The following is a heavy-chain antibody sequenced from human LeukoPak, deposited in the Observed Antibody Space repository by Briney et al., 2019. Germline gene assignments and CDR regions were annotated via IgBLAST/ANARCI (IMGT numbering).Heavy chain of an antibody. Sequence: GASVTLSCTASGYTFTSYGISWRRQAPGPGLELMGWISAYNSKTNYSQKSHSRVTITTDTSTSTAYMELRSLRSDDTAVYYCARELVPPYEYYDFWSGYYPDYWGQGTLVTVSS. CDR3: ARELVPPYEYYDFWSGYYPDY. J-gene: IGHJ4*02. V-gene: IGHV1-18*01. CDR1: GYTFTSYG. CDR2: ISAYNSKT. D-gene: IGHD3-3*01.